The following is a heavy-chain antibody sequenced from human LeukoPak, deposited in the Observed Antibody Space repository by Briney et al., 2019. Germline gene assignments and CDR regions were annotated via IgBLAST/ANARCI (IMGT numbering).Heavy chain of an antibody. CDR2: INPNSGGT. Sequence: ASVKVSCKASGYTFTGYYMHWVRQAPGQGLEWMGRINPNSGGTNYAQKFQGRVTMTRDTSISTAYMELSRLRSDDTAVYYCARGRGKIRPTIDYWGQGTLVTVSS. CDR1: GYTFTGYY. CDR3: ARGRGKIRPTIDY. J-gene: IGHJ4*02. D-gene: IGHD3-10*01. V-gene: IGHV1-2*06.